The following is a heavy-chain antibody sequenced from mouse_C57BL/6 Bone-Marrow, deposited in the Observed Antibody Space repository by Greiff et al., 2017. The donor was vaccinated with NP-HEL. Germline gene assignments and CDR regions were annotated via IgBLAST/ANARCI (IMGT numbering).Heavy chain of an antibody. D-gene: IGHD1-2*01. J-gene: IGHJ4*01. CDR2: IYPGSGST. V-gene: IGHV1-55*01. CDR3: ARPPLLRYYAMDY. Sequence: VQLQQPGAELVKPGASVKMSCKASGYTFTSYWITWVKQRPGQGLEWIGDIYPGSGSTNYNEKFKSKATLTVDTSSSTAYMQLSSLTSEDSAVYYCARPPLLRYYAMDYWGQGTSVTVSS. CDR1: GYTFTSYW.